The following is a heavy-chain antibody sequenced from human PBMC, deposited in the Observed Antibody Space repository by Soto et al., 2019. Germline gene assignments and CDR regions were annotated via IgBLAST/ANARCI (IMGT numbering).Heavy chain of an antibody. CDR2: ISYDGTNR. CDR3: ARESSSTVTTGGGGSAKDY. J-gene: IGHJ4*02. Sequence: QVHLVESGGGVVQPERSLRLSCAASGLTFSNYAMHWVRQAPGKGLVWVAFISYDGTNRCYPDSVKGRFTISRDNSKNTLYLQMNSLKTEDTAVYYCARESSSTVTTGGGGSAKDYWGQGTLVTVSS. D-gene: IGHD4-17*01. V-gene: IGHV3-30-3*01. CDR1: GLTFSNYA.